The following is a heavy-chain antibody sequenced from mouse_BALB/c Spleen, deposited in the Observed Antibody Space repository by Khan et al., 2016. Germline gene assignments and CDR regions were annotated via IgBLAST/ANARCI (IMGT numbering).Heavy chain of an antibody. Sequence: QVQLQQSGPGLVKPSQSLSITCTVSGFSLTSYGVHWVRQSPGKGLEWLGVIWSGGSTDYNAAFISRLSISKDNSKSQVFFKLNSLQANDTAIYSCARNWDYLCQGTTLTVSS. CDR1: GFSLTSYG. J-gene: IGHJ2*01. V-gene: IGHV2-2*02. CDR3: ARNWDY. CDR2: IWSGGST.